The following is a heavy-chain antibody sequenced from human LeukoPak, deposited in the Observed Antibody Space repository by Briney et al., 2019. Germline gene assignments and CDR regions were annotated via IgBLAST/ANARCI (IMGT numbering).Heavy chain of an antibody. CDR2: INWNGGST. V-gene: IGHV3-20*04. J-gene: IGHJ6*04. D-gene: IGHD2-21*02. Sequence: PGGSLRLSCAASGFTFDDYGMSWVRQAPGKGLEWVSGINWNGGSTGYADSVKGRFTISRDNAKNSLYLQMNSLRAEDTALYYCARGRTFGLRGDRYHMDVWGKGTTVTVSS. CDR1: GFTFDDYG. CDR3: ARGRTFGLRGDRYHMDV.